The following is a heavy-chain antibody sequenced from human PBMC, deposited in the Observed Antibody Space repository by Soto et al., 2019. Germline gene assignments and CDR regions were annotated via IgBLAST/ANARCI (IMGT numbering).Heavy chain of an antibody. D-gene: IGHD3-16*02. V-gene: IGHV3-23*01. Sequence: EVQLLESGGGLVQPGGSLRLSCAASGFTFSSYAMSWVRQAPGKGLEWVSAISGSGGSTYYADSVKGRFTISRDNSKNTLYLQMNSLRAEDTAVYYCAKGADHYDYIWGSYRQSPPFDYWGQGTLVTVSS. CDR2: ISGSGGST. CDR3: AKGADHYDYIWGSYRQSPPFDY. J-gene: IGHJ4*02. CDR1: GFTFSSYA.